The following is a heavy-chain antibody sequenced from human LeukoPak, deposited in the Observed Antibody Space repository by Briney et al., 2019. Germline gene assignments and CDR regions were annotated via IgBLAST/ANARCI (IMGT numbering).Heavy chain of an antibody. J-gene: IGHJ4*02. CDR1: GGSISSYY. Sequence: TASETLSLTCTVSGGSISSYYWSWIQQPAGKGLEWIGRIYTSGSTNYDPSLNSRVTMSVDTTKNQFSLKLSSVTAADTAVYYCARGVETHDYWGQGTLVTVSS. CDR3: ARGVETHDY. V-gene: IGHV4-4*07. D-gene: IGHD5-24*01. CDR2: IYTSGST.